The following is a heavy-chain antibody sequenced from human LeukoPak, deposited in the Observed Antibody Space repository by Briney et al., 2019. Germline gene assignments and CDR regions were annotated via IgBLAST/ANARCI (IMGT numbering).Heavy chain of an antibody. D-gene: IGHD3-22*01. J-gene: IGHJ4*02. Sequence: ASVKVSCKASGYTFTSYYIHWVRQAPGQGLEWMGIIHPSGGSTRHAQKFQGRVTMTRDTSTSTVYMELSSLRSEDTAVYYCARGGNIYDSSGSYYFDYWGQGTLITVSS. V-gene: IGHV1-46*01. CDR1: GYTFTSYY. CDR2: IHPSGGST. CDR3: ARGGNIYDSSGSYYFDY.